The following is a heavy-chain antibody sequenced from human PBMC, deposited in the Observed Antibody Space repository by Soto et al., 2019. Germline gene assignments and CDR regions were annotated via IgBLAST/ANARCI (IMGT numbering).Heavy chain of an antibody. CDR1: GGTFSSYS. V-gene: IGHV1-69*01. D-gene: IGHD1-26*01. CDR2: IIPIFGTA. J-gene: IGHJ4*02. CDR3: ARDGGRHSGGIDY. Sequence: QVQLVQSGAEVKKPGSSVKVSCKASGGTFSSYSINWVRQAPGQGLEWMGEIIPIFGTANYEQKFQGRVTITADESTRTAYLALSSLRSEDTAVYYCARDGGRHSGGIDYWGQGTLVTVSS.